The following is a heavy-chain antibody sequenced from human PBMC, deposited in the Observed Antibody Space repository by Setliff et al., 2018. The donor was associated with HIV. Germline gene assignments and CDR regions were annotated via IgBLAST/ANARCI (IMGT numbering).Heavy chain of an antibody. Sequence: SLRLSCTASKFTFTNYELNWVRQAPGKGLEWISYISTTASHIYYADSVKGRFTISRDSAKNSLYLEMKSLRAEDTAVYYCATKEPGTTYFQHWGQGTLVTVSS. CDR3: ATKEPGTTYFQH. CDR2: ISTTASHI. V-gene: IGHV3-48*03. CDR1: KFTFTNYE. J-gene: IGHJ1*01. D-gene: IGHD1-1*01.